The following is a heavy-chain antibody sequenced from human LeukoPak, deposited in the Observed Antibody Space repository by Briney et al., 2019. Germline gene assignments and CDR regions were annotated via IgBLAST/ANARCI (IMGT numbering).Heavy chain of an antibody. V-gene: IGHV4-59*01. D-gene: IGHD3-22*01. CDR1: GFSFSSYG. CDR3: ARGGWNKFDY. CDR2: IFYSGTT. J-gene: IGHJ4*02. Sequence: GSLRLSCVASGFSFSSYGMHWIRQPPGKGLEWIGFIFYSGTTNYNPSLKSRVTISVDTSKNQFSLKLSSVTAADTAVYYCARGGWNKFDYWGQGTLVTVSS.